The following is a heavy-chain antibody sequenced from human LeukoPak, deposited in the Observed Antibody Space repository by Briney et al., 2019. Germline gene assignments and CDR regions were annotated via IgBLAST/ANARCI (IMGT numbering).Heavy chain of an antibody. Sequence: GGSLRLSCAASGFTVGSNYMSWVRQAPGKGLEWVSIIYRGGSTNYADSVKGRFTISRDNSKNTLYLQMNSLRAEDTAVYYCATDRKAWSRFGSPLDYWGQGTLVTVSS. CDR1: GFTVGSNY. V-gene: IGHV3-66*01. CDR3: ATDRKAWSRFGSPLDY. D-gene: IGHD1-26*01. J-gene: IGHJ4*02. CDR2: IYRGGST.